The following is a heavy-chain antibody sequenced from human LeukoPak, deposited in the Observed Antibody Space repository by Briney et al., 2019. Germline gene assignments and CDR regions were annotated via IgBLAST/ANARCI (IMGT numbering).Heavy chain of an antibody. CDR3: ARPKGYDSSGYYHIDAFDI. CDR1: GGSISSYY. V-gene: IGHV4-59*08. D-gene: IGHD3-22*01. Sequence: SETLSLTRTVSGGSISSYYWSWIRQPPGKGLEWIGYIYYSGSTNYNPSLKSRVTISVDTSKNQFSLKLSSVTAADTAVYYCARPKGYDSSGYYHIDAFDIWGQGTMVTVSS. CDR2: IYYSGST. J-gene: IGHJ3*02.